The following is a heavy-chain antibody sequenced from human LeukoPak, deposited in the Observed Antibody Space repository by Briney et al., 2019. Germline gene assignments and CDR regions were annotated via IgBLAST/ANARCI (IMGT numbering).Heavy chain of an antibody. V-gene: IGHV4-59*01. Sequence: SETLSLTCTVFGGSISGYYWSWFRQPPGKGLEWIGYIHSSGTTEYNPSLESRITTSVDTSKNQVSLKLSSVTVADTAFYYCTREGYGSSGYYLDYWGQGTLVTVSS. CDR3: TREGYGSSGYYLDY. CDR2: IHSSGTT. CDR1: GGSISGYY. J-gene: IGHJ4*02. D-gene: IGHD3-22*01.